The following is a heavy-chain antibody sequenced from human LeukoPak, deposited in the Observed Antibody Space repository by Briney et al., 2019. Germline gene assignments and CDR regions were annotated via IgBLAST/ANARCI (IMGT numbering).Heavy chain of an antibody. CDR1: GGIFSSYA. D-gene: IGHD1-26*01. CDR2: IIPIFGTA. J-gene: IGHJ4*02. Sequence: ASVKVSCKASGGIFSSYAISWVRQAPGQGLEWMGGIIPIFGTANYAQKFQGRVTITADESTRTAYMELSSLRSEDTAVYYCARTHLWSGSYPFDYWGQGTLVTVSS. V-gene: IGHV1-69*13. CDR3: ARTHLWSGSYPFDY.